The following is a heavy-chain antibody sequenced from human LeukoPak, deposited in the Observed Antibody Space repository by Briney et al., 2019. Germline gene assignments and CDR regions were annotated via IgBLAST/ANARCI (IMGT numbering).Heavy chain of an antibody. Sequence: PGGSLRLSCAASGFTFSSYAVSWVRQAPGKGLEWVSAISGSGNSTYYAESVRGRFTISKDNSKNTLYLQMSSPRAEDTAVYYCAKDRALRERDFRGQGTLVTVSA. CDR2: ISGSGNST. CDR3: AKDRALRERDF. D-gene: IGHD1-26*01. CDR1: GFTFSSYA. V-gene: IGHV3-23*01. J-gene: IGHJ4*02.